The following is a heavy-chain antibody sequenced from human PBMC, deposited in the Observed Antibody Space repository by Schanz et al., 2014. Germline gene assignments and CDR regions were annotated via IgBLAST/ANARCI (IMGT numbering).Heavy chain of an antibody. CDR1: GGTFSTYT. D-gene: IGHD3-22*01. Sequence: QVQLVQSGAEVKKPGSSVKVSCKASGGTFSTYTISWVRQAPGQGLEWMGRIIPVLAIADYAQKFQGRVTITADKSTSTVYMELSGLRSEDTAVYYCAGAFDSSGYYFDYWGQGTLVTVSS. CDR3: AGAFDSSGYYFDY. CDR2: IIPVLAIA. J-gene: IGHJ4*02. V-gene: IGHV1-69*02.